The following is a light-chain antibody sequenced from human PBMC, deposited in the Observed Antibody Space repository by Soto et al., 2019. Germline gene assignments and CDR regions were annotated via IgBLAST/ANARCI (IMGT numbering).Light chain of an antibody. CDR1: SSDVGGYNY. V-gene: IGLV2-14*01. J-gene: IGLJ2*01. CDR2: EVS. CDR3: SSYTSSRLV. Sequence: QSALTQPASVSGSPGQSITISCTGTSSDVGGYNYVSWYQQHPGKAPKLMIYEVSNRHSGVSNRFSGSKSGNTASLTISGRQAEDEADYYCSSYTSSRLVFGGGTQVTVL.